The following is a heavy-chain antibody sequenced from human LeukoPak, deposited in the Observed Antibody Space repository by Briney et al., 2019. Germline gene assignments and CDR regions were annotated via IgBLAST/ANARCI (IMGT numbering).Heavy chain of an antibody. CDR2: INPNSGGT. CDR1: GYTFTGYY. J-gene: IGHJ3*02. CDR3: ARVVVPAAPSCDALDI. D-gene: IGHD2-2*01. V-gene: IGHV1-2*02. Sequence: ASVKVSCKASGYTFTGYYMHWVRQAPGQGLEWMGWINPNSGGTNYAQKFQGRFTMTRDTSISTAYMELSRLRSDDTAVYYCARVVVPAAPSCDALDIWGQGTMVTVSS.